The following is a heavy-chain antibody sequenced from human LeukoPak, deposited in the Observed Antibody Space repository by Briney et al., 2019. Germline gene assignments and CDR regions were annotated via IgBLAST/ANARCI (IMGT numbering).Heavy chain of an antibody. CDR2: IYPGDSDT. D-gene: IGHD2-2*01. Sequence: GASLQISCKGSGSIFTSYWIGWVRQLPGKGLEWMGIIYPGDSDTRYSPSFQGQVTISADKSISTAYLQWSSLKASDAAMYYCARVYCSSTSCSVHDAFDIWGQGTMVTVSS. V-gene: IGHV5-51*01. CDR3: ARVYCSSTSCSVHDAFDI. J-gene: IGHJ3*02. CDR1: GSIFTSYW.